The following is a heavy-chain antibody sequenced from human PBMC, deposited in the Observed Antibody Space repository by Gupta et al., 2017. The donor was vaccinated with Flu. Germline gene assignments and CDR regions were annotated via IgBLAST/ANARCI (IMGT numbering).Heavy chain of an antibody. Sequence: EVQLVESGGDLVQPGGSLRLSCAVSGFTFRSYSMSWVRQAPGKGLEWVATIKEDGSVIHYVDSVKGRFIISRDNARDSLSLQMNSLRAEDTAVYHCARLLGTVTTYDYWGQGTLVTVSS. D-gene: IGHD2-21*02. CDR3: ARLLGTVTTYDY. J-gene: IGHJ4*02. V-gene: IGHV3-7*01. CDR2: IKEDGSVI. CDR1: GFTFRSYS.